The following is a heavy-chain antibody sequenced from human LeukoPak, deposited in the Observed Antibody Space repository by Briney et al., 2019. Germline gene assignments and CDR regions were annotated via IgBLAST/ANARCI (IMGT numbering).Heavy chain of an antibody. CDR3: ARDPPRVGGYYYYYMDV. D-gene: IGHD1-26*01. CDR1: GGSISSYY. J-gene: IGHJ6*03. CDR2: IYTSGST. Sequence: PSKTLSLTCTVSGGSISSYYWSWIRQPAGKGLEWIGRIYTSGSTNYNPSLKSRVTMSVDTSKNQFSLKLSSVTAADTAVYYCARDPPRVGGYYYYYMDVWGKGTTVTVSS. V-gene: IGHV4-4*07.